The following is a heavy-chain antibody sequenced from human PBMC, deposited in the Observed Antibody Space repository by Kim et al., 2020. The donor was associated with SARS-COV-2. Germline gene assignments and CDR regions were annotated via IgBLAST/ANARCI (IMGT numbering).Heavy chain of an antibody. J-gene: IGHJ4*02. CDR1: GGSISSSSYY. Sequence: SETLSLTCTVSGGSISSSSYYWGWIRQPPGKGLEWIGSIYYSGSTYYNPSLKSRVTISVDTSKNQFSLKLSSVTAADTAVYYCARQFGLWFGEYIDYWGQGTLVTVSS. CDR3: ARQFGLWFGEYIDY. V-gene: IGHV4-39*01. CDR2: IYYSGST. D-gene: IGHD3-10*01.